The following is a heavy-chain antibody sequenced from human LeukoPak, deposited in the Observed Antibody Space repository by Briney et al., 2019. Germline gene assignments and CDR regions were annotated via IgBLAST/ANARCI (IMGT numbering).Heavy chain of an antibody. V-gene: IGHV3-21*01. J-gene: IGHJ4*02. D-gene: IGHD1-26*01. CDR3: ARDPSESGSYFGKGDY. Sequence: SGGPLRLSCAASGFTFRSYSMIGVRQAPEKGLEGVSSISSSSSYIYYADSVKGRFTISRDNAKNSLYLQMNSLRAEDTAVYYCARDPSESGSYFGKGDYWGQGTLVTVSS. CDR1: GFTFRSYS. CDR2: ISSSSSYI.